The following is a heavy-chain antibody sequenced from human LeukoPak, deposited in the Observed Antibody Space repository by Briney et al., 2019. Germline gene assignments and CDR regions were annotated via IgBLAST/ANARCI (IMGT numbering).Heavy chain of an antibody. CDR3: ARDLAAQGYYYYYMDV. V-gene: IGHV1-2*02. D-gene: IGHD6-6*01. Sequence: GASVKVSCKASRYTFTDYYIHWVRQAPGQGLEWMGWINPNSGGTNYAQKFQGRVTMTRDTSISTAYMELSRLRSDDTAVYYCARDLAAQGYYYYYMDVWGKGTTVTVSS. J-gene: IGHJ6*03. CDR1: RYTFTDYY. CDR2: INPNSGGT.